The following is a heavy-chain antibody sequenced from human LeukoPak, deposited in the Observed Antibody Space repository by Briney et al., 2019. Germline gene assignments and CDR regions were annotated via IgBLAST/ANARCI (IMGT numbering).Heavy chain of an antibody. Sequence: TPSETLSLTCAVYGGSFSGYYWSWIRQPPGKGLEWIGEINHSGSTNYNPSLKSRVTISVDTSKNQFSLKLSSVTAADTAVYYCARGPRYCSSTSCYVLRPGEGGYFDYWGQGTLVTVSS. V-gene: IGHV4-34*01. D-gene: IGHD2-2*01. CDR2: INHSGST. CDR1: GGSFSGYY. J-gene: IGHJ4*02. CDR3: ARGPRYCSSTSCYVLRPGEGGYFDY.